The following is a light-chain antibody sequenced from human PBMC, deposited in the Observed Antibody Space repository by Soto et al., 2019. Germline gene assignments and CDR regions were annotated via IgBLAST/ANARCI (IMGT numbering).Light chain of an antibody. CDR2: GAS. J-gene: IGKJ2*01. V-gene: IGKV3-15*01. CDR1: QTVSSN. Sequence: ERVMTQSPATLSVSPGERATLPCRASQTVSSNLAWYQQKRGQAPRLFIYGASTRATGIPARFSGSGSGTEFTLTISSLQSEDFAVYYCLQYNNWPYTFGQGTKVDIK. CDR3: LQYNNWPYT.